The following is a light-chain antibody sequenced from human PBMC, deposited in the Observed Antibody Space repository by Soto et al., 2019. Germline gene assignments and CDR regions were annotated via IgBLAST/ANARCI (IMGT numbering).Light chain of an antibody. CDR2: GNS. J-gene: IGLJ1*01. CDR3: QSYDSSLSGSYV. Sequence: QSALTQPPSMSGAPGQRVTISCTGSSSNIGAGYDVHWYQQLPGTAPKLLIYGNSNRPSGVPDRFSGSKSGTSASLAITGLQAEDEADYYCQSYDSSLSGSYVFGTGTKLTVL. V-gene: IGLV1-40*01. CDR1: SSNIGAGYD.